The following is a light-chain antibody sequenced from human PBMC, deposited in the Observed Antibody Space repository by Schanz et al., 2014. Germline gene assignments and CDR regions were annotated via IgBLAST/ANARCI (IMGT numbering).Light chain of an antibody. Sequence: SALTQPASVSGSPGQSITISCTGTSSDVGGYNYVSWYQQHPGKAPKLMIYDVSNRPSGVSNRFSGSKSGNTASLTISGLQAEDEADYYCSSYTSSSTLRGVFGGGTKLTVL. V-gene: IGLV2-14*01. CDR1: SSDVGGYNY. J-gene: IGLJ3*02. CDR3: SSYTSSSTLRGV. CDR2: DVS.